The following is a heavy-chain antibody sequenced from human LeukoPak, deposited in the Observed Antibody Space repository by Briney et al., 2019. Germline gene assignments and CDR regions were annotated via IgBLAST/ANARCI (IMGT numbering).Heavy chain of an antibody. J-gene: IGHJ4*02. V-gene: IGHV3-21*01. D-gene: IGHD2-8*01. Sequence: GGSLRLSCAASGFTFRSYSMNWVRQAAGKGLEGVSSISSSSSYIYYADSEKGRFTISRDNANTSLYLQMNSLRAEDTAMYYCASTGRYCTNGVCYQHFDYWGQGTLVTVSS. CDR1: GFTFRSYS. CDR2: ISSSSSYI. CDR3: ASTGRYCTNGVCYQHFDY.